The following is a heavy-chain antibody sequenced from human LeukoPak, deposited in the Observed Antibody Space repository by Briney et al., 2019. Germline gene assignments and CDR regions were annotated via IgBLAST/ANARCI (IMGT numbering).Heavy chain of an antibody. J-gene: IGHJ4*02. V-gene: IGHV1-69*13. CDR3: ARVGIAALYYFDY. CDR1: GYTFTGYY. Sequence: ASVKVSCKASGYTFTGYYMHWVRQAPGQGLEWMGGIIPIFGTANYAQKFQGRVTITADESTSTAYMELSSLRSEDTAVYYCARVGIAALYYFDYWGQGTLVTVSS. D-gene: IGHD6-6*01. CDR2: IIPIFGTA.